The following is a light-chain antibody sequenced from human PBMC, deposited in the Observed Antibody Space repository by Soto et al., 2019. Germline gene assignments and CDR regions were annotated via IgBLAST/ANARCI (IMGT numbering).Light chain of an antibody. CDR1: QSVSSY. J-gene: IGKJ1*01. V-gene: IGKV3-11*01. CDR3: QQRSNWPPAWT. Sequence: EIVLTQSPATLSLSPGERATLSCRASQSVSSYLAWYQQKPGQAPRLLIYDASNRATGLPARFSGSGSGTDFTLTIRSLEPEDFAVYYCQQRSNWPPAWTFGQGTKVEIK. CDR2: DAS.